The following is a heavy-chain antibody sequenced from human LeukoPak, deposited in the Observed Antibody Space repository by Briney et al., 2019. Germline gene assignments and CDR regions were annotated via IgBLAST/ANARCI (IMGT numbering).Heavy chain of an antibody. CDR3: ARDDYYDSSGPEY. V-gene: IGHV3-21*01. D-gene: IGHD3-22*01. J-gene: IGHJ4*02. CDR1: GFTFSSYS. CDR2: ISSSSSYI. Sequence: GGSLRLSCAASGFTFSSYSINWVRQAPGKGLEWVSSISSSSSYIYYADSVKGRFTISRDNAKNSLYLQMNSLRAEDTAVYYCARDDYYDSSGPEYWGQGTLVTVSS.